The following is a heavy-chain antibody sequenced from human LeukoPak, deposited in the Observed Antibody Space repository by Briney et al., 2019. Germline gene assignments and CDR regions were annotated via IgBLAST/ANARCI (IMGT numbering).Heavy chain of an antibody. J-gene: IGHJ4*02. CDR2: ISGSSSLI. V-gene: IGHV3-21*05. CDR3: ARDIEAAGLFLDY. Sequence: PGGSLRLSCAASGFIFSNYGMNWVRQAPGKGLEWISYISGSSSLIHQADSVKGRFTISRDNAKNSLYLQMNSLRAEDTAVYYCARDIEAAGLFLDYWGQGTLVTVSS. D-gene: IGHD6-13*01. CDR1: GFIFSNYG.